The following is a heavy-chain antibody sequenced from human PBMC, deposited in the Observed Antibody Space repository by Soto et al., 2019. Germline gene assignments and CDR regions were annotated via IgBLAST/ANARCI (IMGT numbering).Heavy chain of an antibody. V-gene: IGHV3-30-3*01. CDR2: ISYDGSDK. D-gene: IGHD3-22*01. Sequence: GGSLRLSCAASGFTFSSYAMHCVRQAPGKGLEWVALISYDGSDKDYADSVKGRFTISRDNSRNTLFLQMNSLRAEDTAVYYCARDYYKYYDSSGYYRSPAYWGQGTLVTVSS. CDR3: ARDYYKYYDSSGYYRSPAY. J-gene: IGHJ4*02. CDR1: GFTFSSYA.